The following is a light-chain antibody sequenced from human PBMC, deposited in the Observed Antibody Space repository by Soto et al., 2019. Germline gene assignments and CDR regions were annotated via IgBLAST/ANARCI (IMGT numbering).Light chain of an antibody. V-gene: IGLV4-69*01. CDR1: SGHTSYS. J-gene: IGLJ2*01. CDR2: VNGDGSH. Sequence: QSVLTQSPSVSASLGAAVKISCTLNSGHTSYSIAWHQKQPDKGPRCLLRVNGDGSHTRVDGIPDRFSSSGSGPERFLTISSLQSEDEGHYCCQAWGTGSCIFGGGTKLTVL. CDR3: QAWGTGSCI.